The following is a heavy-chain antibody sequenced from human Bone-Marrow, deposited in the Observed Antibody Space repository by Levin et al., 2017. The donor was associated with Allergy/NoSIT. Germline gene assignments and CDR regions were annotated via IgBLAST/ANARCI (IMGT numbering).Heavy chain of an antibody. V-gene: IGHV3-9*01. J-gene: IGHJ4*02. D-gene: IGHD3-16*01. Sequence: GGSLRLSCAASGFRFAGYGMHWVRQVPGKSLEWLSGISWKSGPIGYVDSVNGRFIISRDNAKTSLYLQMNSLRPADTALYYCVKDVGRGGQYDEGGPFDSWGQGTLVTVSS. CDR2: ISWKSGPI. CDR1: GFRFAGYG. CDR3: VKDVGRGGQYDEGGPFDS.